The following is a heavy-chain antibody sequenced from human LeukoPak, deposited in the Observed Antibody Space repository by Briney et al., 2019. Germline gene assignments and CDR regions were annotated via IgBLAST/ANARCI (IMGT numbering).Heavy chain of an antibody. CDR2: IYYSGST. CDR3: GRQYSSGWPWFDP. J-gene: IGHJ5*02. CDR1: GGSISSGGYY. D-gene: IGHD6-19*01. V-gene: IGHV4-39*01. Sequence: PSETLSLTCTVSGGSISSGGYYWGWIRQPPGKGLEWIGSIYYSGSTYYNPSLKSRVTISVDTSKNQFSLKLTSVTAADAALYHCGRQYSSGWPWFDPWGQGTLVTVSS.